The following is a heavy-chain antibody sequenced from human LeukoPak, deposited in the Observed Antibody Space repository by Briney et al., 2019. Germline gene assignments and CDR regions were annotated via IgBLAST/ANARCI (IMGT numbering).Heavy chain of an antibody. V-gene: IGHV3-23*01. CDR1: GFTFSSYA. CDR3: AKEGDIVVVVAHNWYFDL. D-gene: IGHD2-15*01. CDR2: ISGSGGST. J-gene: IGHJ2*01. Sequence: GGSLRLSCAASGFTFSSYAMSWVRQAPGRGLEWVSAISGSGGSTYYADSVKGRFTVSRDNSKNTLYLQMNSLRAEDTAVYYCAKEGDIVVVVAHNWYFDLWGRGTLVTVSS.